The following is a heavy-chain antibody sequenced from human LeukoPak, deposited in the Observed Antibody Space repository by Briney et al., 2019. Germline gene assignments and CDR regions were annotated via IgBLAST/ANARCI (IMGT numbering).Heavy chain of an antibody. V-gene: IGHV1-58*02. D-gene: IGHD4-17*01. J-gene: IGHJ3*01. Sequence: SVKVSCKASGFTFTSSAMQWVRQARGQRLEWIGWIVVGSGNTNYAQKFQERVTITRDMSTSTAYMELSSLGSEDSAVYYCAAELYGVYTDCCTFHLWGQGTLVTVSS. CDR3: AAELYGVYTDCCTFHL. CDR2: IVVGSGNT. CDR1: GFTFTSSA.